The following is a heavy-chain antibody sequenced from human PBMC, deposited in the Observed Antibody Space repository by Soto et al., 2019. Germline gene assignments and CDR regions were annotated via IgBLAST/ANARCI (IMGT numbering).Heavy chain of an antibody. V-gene: IGHV3-30*18. CDR1: GFIFISYG. Sequence: GGSLRLSCAAPGFIFISYGMHWVRQAPGKGLEWVAVISYDGSNKYYADSVKGRFTISRDNSKNTLYLQMYSLRAEDTAVYYCAKGGGVVVVAATIHFDYWGQGTLVTVSS. CDR2: ISYDGSNK. J-gene: IGHJ4*02. CDR3: AKGGGVVVVAATIHFDY. D-gene: IGHD2-15*01.